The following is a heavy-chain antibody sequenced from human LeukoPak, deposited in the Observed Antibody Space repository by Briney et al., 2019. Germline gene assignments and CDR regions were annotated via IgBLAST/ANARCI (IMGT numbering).Heavy chain of an antibody. D-gene: IGHD1-26*01. CDR1: GFTFNNHW. CDR2: INEDGSAT. V-gene: IGHV3-7*01. J-gene: IGHJ4*02. Sequence: AGGSLRLSCAASGFTFNNHWMTWVRQAPGKGPEWVANINEDGSATFYVDSLKGRFTISRDNAKNSLYLQMNSLRVEDTAVYYCVRDEPGSYYIYWGQGTVVAVSS. CDR3: VRDEPGSYYIY.